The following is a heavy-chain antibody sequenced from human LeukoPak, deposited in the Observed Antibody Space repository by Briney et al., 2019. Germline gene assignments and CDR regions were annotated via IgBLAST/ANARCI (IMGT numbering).Heavy chain of an antibody. Sequence: GGSLRLSCAASGFSVSGNYMSWVRQAPGKGLEWVSVIFSGGATYHADSVQGRFTISRDNSKNTLYLQMNSLRAEDTAVYYCAKGNGSVGCAFDIWGQGTLVTVSS. CDR2: IFSGGAT. CDR3: AKGNGSVGCAFDI. CDR1: GFSVSGNY. V-gene: IGHV3-53*01. D-gene: IGHD1-1*01. J-gene: IGHJ3*02.